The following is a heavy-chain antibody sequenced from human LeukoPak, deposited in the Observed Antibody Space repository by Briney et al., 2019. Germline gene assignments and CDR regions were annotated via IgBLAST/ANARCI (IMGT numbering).Heavy chain of an antibody. J-gene: IGHJ4*02. V-gene: IGHV3-23*01. CDR2: ISGSGNNT. D-gene: IGHD6-13*01. Sequence: PGGSLRLSCATSGFTFSSYATSWVRQAPGKGLEWVSTISGSGNNTYYADSVKGRFTISRDNSKNTLYLQVSSLRAEDTALYYCAKGYRYYFDYWGQGTLVTVSS. CDR3: AKGYRYYFDY. CDR1: GFTFSSYA.